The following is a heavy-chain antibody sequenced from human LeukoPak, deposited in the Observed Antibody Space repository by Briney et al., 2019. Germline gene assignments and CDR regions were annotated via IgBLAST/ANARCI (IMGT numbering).Heavy chain of an antibody. J-gene: IGHJ3*02. D-gene: IGHD2-15*01. CDR3: AKARGYCSGGSCYRYAFDI. CDR1: GFTFSDYA. CDR2: MSGSRRST. Sequence: GGSLRLSCAVSGFTFSDYAMCWVRQGPGKGLEWVSVMSGSRRSTYYADSVKGRFTISRDNSKNTFYLQMSSLRVDDTAIYFCAKARGYCSGGSCYRYAFDIWGQGTMVTVSS. V-gene: IGHV3-23*01.